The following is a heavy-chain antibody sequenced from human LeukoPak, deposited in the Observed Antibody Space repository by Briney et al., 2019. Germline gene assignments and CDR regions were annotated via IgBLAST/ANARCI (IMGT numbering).Heavy chain of an antibody. CDR1: GGSFSGYY. D-gene: IGHD3-22*01. Sequence: SETLSLTCAVYGGSFSGYYWSWICQPPGKGLEWIGEINHSGSTNYNPSLKSRVTISVDTSKNQFSLKLSSVTAADTAVYYCARHPGVYDSSGYYIPFDYWGQGTLVTVSS. J-gene: IGHJ4*02. CDR3: ARHPGVYDSSGYYIPFDY. CDR2: INHSGST. V-gene: IGHV4-34*01.